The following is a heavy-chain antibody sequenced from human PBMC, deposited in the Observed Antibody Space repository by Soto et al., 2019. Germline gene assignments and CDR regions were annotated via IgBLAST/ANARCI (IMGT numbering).Heavy chain of an antibody. CDR2: ISAYNGNT. J-gene: IGHJ6*02. CDR3: AREGVAPYYYYGMDV. CDR1: GYTFTNYG. V-gene: IGHV1-18*01. Sequence: ASVKVSCKASGYTFTNYGISWVRQAPGQGLEWMGWISAYNGNTKYAQKIQGRVNMTTDTSTSTAYMELRSLRSDDTAVFYCAREGVAPYYYYGMDVWGQGTPVTVSS. D-gene: IGHD5-12*01.